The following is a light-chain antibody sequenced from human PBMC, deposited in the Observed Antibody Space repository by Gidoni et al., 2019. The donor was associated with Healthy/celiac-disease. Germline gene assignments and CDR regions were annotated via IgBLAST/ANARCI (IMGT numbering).Light chain of an antibody. J-gene: IGLJ2*01. CDR2: EVN. CDR1: SSDVGGYND. Sequence: QSALTQPASVSGSPGPSITIFCTGTSSDVGGYNDVSWYQQHPGKAPKLMIYEVNNRPSGVSNRFSGSKSGNTASLTISGLQAEDEADYYCSSYTSSSTPVVFGGGTKLTVL. V-gene: IGLV2-14*01. CDR3: SSYTSSSTPVV.